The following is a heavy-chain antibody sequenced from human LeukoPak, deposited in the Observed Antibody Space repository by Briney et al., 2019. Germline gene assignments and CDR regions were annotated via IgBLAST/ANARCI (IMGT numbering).Heavy chain of an antibody. J-gene: IGHJ4*02. CDR2: IKSDGSAT. Sequence: GGSLRLSCAASGFTFSTYWMHCVRQAPGKGLVWVSRIKSDGSATTYADFVKGRFTVSRDNAKNTLYLQMSSLRAEDTAMYFCARVGGRGSIGGDCWGQGTLVTVSS. CDR3: ARVGGRGSIGGDC. CDR1: GFTFSTYW. D-gene: IGHD3-10*01. V-gene: IGHV3-74*03.